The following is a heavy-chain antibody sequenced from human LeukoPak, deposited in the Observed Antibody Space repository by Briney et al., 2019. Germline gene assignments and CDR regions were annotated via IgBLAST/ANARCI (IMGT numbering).Heavy chain of an antibody. V-gene: IGHV3-23*01. D-gene: IGHD6-19*01. Sequence: GGSLRLSCAASGFTFSDSAMNWVRQAPGEGLEWVAVISGSGFTSYYADSVEGRFTISRGNFKTTLFLQMDSLRADDTAVYYCAKDNAAVASALFDFWGQGTLVTVSS. J-gene: IGHJ4*02. CDR3: AKDNAAVASALFDF. CDR2: ISGSGFTS. CDR1: GFTFSDSA.